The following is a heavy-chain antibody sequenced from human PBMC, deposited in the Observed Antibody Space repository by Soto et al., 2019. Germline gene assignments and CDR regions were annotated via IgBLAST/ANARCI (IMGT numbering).Heavy chain of an antibody. CDR1: GCTFSGYW. CDR2: IYPGDSDA. CDR3: VVQQKLPWVNA. V-gene: IGHV5-51*01. J-gene: IGHJ5*02. Sequence: GESLKISCKGSGCTFSGYWIGWVRQMSGKGLEWMGIIYPGDSDARYSPSFQGQVTISADESITTAYLQWDSLKASDTAIYYCVVQQKLPWVNAWGQGTLVTVSS. D-gene: IGHD1-1*01.